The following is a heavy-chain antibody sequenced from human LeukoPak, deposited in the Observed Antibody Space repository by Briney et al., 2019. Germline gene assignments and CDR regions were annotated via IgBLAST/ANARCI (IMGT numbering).Heavy chain of an antibody. D-gene: IGHD3-22*01. Sequence: SETLSLTCTVSGGSISSSSYYWSWIRQPAGKGLEWIGRIYTSGSTNYNPSLKSRVTMSVDTSKNQFSLKLSSVTAADTAVYYCARDQGPMTYYHDSSGYYYNAFDIWGQGTMVTVSS. CDR3: ARDQGPMTYYHDSSGYYYNAFDI. CDR2: IYTSGST. J-gene: IGHJ3*02. CDR1: GGSISSSSYY. V-gene: IGHV4-61*02.